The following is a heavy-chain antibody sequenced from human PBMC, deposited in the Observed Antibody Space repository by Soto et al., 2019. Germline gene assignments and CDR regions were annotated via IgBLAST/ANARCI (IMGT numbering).Heavy chain of an antibody. CDR1: GFSLSTSGMG. V-gene: IGHV2-5*02. CDR3: AHSCVLVPAAPVHYFYY. CDR2: IYWDDDK. D-gene: IGHD2-2*01. Sequence: SGPTLVNPTQTLTLTCTFSGFSLSTSGMGVGWIRQPPGKALEWLALIYWDDDKRYSTSLKSRLTITKDTSKNQVVLTMTNMVPVDTATYYCAHSCVLVPAAPVHYFYYWGQGSVVTVSS. J-gene: IGHJ4*02.